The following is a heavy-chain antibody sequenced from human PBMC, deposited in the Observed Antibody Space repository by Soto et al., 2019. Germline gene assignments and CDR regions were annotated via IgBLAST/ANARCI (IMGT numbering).Heavy chain of an antibody. CDR1: GFSLSTSGVG. V-gene: IGHV2-5*02. CDR3: AHFYDYFHY. J-gene: IGHJ4*02. Sequence: QITLKESGPTLVKPTQTLTLTCTFSGFSLSTSGVGVGWIRQPPGKALEWLALIYWDDVKRHSPSLKSRLTITKDTSKSQVVLTMTNMDPVDTATYYCAHFYDYFHYWCQGTMVTVSS. CDR2: IYWDDVK. D-gene: IGHD3-16*01.